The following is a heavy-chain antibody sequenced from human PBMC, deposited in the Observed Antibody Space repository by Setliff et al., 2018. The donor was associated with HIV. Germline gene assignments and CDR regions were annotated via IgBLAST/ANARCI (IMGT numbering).Heavy chain of an antibody. V-gene: IGHV3-21*01. Sequence: LRLSCAASGFTFSSYTMNWVRQAPGKGLEWVSSISSSSYYIYYADSVKGRFTISRDNAKNSLFLQMNSLRAEDTAVYYCASIELAAMVPGDYWGQGTLVTVSS. CDR2: ISSSSYYI. CDR3: ASIELAAMVPGDY. D-gene: IGHD5-18*01. CDR1: GFTFSSYT. J-gene: IGHJ4*02.